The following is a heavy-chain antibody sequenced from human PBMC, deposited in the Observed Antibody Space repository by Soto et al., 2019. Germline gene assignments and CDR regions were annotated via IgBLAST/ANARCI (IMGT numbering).Heavy chain of an antibody. D-gene: IGHD1-1*01. CDR2: ISSNGGST. CDR1: GFTFSSYA. Sequence: GGSLRLSCSASGFTFSSYAMHWVRQAPGKGLEYVSAISSNGGSTYYADSVKGRFTISRDNSKNTLYLQMSSLRAEDTAVYYCVKRKTGSTFDYWGQGTLVTVSS. J-gene: IGHJ4*02. CDR3: VKRKTGSTFDY. V-gene: IGHV3-64D*06.